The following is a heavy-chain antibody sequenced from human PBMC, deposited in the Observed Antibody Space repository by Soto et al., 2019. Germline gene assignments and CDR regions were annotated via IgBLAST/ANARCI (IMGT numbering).Heavy chain of an antibody. V-gene: IGHV4-34*01. D-gene: IGHD3-16*01. J-gene: IGHJ6*02. CDR2: INHSGST. Sequence: QVRLQQWGAGLLKPSETLSLTCADFGGSFSGYYWSWIRQPPGKGLEWIGEINHSGSTNYNPSLKSRVTISVDTSKNQFSLKLSSATAADTAVYYCARGQVGSYVYYYYYGMDVWGRGTTVTVSS. CDR1: GGSFSGYY. CDR3: ARGQVGSYVYYYYYGMDV.